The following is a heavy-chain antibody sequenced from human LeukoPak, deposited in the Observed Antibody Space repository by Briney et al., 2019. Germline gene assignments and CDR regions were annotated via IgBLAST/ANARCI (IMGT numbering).Heavy chain of an antibody. CDR1: GFTFSSYS. V-gene: IGHV3-21*01. CDR2: ISSSSSYI. J-gene: IGHJ3*02. CDR3: TTSPARSPFHI. Sequence: GGSLRLSCAASGFTFSSYSMNWVRQAPGKGLEWVSSISSSSSYIYYADSVKGRFTISRDNAKNSLFLQMNSLRAEDTALYYCTTSPARSPFHIWGQGTMVTVSS.